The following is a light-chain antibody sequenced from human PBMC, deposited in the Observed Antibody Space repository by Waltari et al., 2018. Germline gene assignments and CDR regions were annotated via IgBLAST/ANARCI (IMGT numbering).Light chain of an antibody. CDR1: QDVGTF. CDR3: QHSYTVFRLTFC. V-gene: IGKV1-39*01. J-gene: IGKJ2*03. Sequence: DVQMTQSPSSLSASVGDSLTITCRASQDVGTFLNWYQQTPGKPPRLLISAASSLRGVVPLRFSGSGSWTDFTLTITSLQPDDFATYYCQHSYTVFRLTFCFG. CDR2: AAS.